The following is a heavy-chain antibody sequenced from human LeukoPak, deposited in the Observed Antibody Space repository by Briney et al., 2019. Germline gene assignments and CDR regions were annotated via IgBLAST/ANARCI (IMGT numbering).Heavy chain of an antibody. V-gene: IGHV4-34*01. CDR3: ARVQAAGDGYYFDF. Sequence: SETLSLTCAVYGGSFNTCYWSWISQPPGKGLEWIGEINHSGSTNYNPSLKSRVTISVDTSKNQFSLKLSSVSAADTAVYYCARVQAAGDGYYFDFWGQGTLVTVSS. J-gene: IGHJ4*02. D-gene: IGHD7-27*01. CDR2: INHSGST. CDR1: GGSFNTCY.